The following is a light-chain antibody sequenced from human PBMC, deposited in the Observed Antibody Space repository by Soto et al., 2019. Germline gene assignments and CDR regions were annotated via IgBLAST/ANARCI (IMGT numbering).Light chain of an antibody. Sequence: EVVLTQSPGTLSLSPGERATLSCRASQSVSSSYLAWYQQKPVQAPRLLIYDASSRATGIPDRFSGSGYGKHFTLTISKLEPEDFAGYYCQQDVSSSYIFGQVTKLDIK. J-gene: IGKJ2*01. V-gene: IGKV3-20*01. CDR1: QSVSSSY. CDR2: DAS. CDR3: QQDVSSSYI.